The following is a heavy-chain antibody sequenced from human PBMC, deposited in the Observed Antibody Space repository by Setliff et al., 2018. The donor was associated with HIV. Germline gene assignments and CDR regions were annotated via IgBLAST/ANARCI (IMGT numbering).Heavy chain of an antibody. Sequence: SETLSLTCTVSGGSISSSSYYWGWIRQPPGKGLGWIGSIYSSGSTYYNPSLKSRVTISVDTSKNQFSLKLSSVTAADTAVYYCASSRRLRRGVFDYWGQGTLVTVSS. CDR2: IYSSGST. D-gene: IGHD5-12*01. CDR1: GGSISSSSYY. V-gene: IGHV4-39*01. CDR3: ASSRRLRRGVFDY. J-gene: IGHJ4*02.